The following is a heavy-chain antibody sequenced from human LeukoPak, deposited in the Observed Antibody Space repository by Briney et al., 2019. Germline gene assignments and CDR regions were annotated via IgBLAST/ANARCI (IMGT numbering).Heavy chain of an antibody. CDR3: SRDPDYGDYVGIRSTSDY. J-gene: IGHJ4*02. CDR2: IIPIFGTA. D-gene: IGHD4-17*01. V-gene: IGHV1-69*13. Sequence: SVKVSCKASGGTFSSYAISWVRQAPGQGLEWMGGIIPIFGTANYAQKFQGRVTITADECTSTAYMELSSLRSEDTAVYYCSRDPDYGDYVGIRSTSDYWGQGTLVTVSS. CDR1: GGTFSSYA.